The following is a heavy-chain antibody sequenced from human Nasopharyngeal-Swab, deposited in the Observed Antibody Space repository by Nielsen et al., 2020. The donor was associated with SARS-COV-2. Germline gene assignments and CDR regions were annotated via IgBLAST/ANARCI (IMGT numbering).Heavy chain of an antibody. CDR2: IIPIFGTA. V-gene: IGHV1-69*06. D-gene: IGHD3-9*01. CDR1: GGTFSSYA. Sequence: SVKVSCKASGGTFSSYAISWVRQAPGQGLEWMGGIIPIFGTANYAQKFQGRVTITADKSTSTAYMELSSLRSEDTAVYYCARGRSQYDILTGYPYYFDYWGQGTLVTVSS. CDR3: ARGRSQYDILTGYPYYFDY. J-gene: IGHJ4*02.